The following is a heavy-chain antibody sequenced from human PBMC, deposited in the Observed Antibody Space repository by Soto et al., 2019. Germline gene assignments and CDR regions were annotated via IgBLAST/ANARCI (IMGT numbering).Heavy chain of an antibody. CDR2: IIPIFGTA. V-gene: IGHV1-69*01. J-gene: IGHJ6*02. CDR1: GGTFSSYA. D-gene: IGHD6-19*01. Sequence: QVQLVQSGAEVKKPGSSVKVSCKASGGTFSSYAISWVRQAPGQGLEWMGGIIPIFGTANYAQKFQGRVTIPADESTSTAYMELSSLRSEDTAVYYCAREEIAVAGTKDYYYYYGMDVWGQGTTVTVSS. CDR3: AREEIAVAGTKDYYYYYGMDV.